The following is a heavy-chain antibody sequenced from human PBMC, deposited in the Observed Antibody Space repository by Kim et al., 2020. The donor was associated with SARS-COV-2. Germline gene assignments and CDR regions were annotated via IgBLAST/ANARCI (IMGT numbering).Heavy chain of an antibody. Sequence: GGSLRLSCAASGFTFSSYAMHWVRQAPGKGLEWVAVISYDGSNKYYADSVKGRFTISRDNSKNTLYLQMNSLRAEDTAVYYCARGGGYSYGYYPHWGQGTLVTVSS. V-gene: IGHV3-30-3*01. CDR3: ARGGGYSYGYYPH. CDR1: GFTFSSYA. CDR2: ISYDGSNK. D-gene: IGHD5-18*01. J-gene: IGHJ4*02.